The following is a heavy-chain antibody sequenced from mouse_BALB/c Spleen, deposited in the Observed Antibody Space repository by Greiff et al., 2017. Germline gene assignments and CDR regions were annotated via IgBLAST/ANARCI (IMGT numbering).Heavy chain of an antibody. Sequence: EVQLVESGGGLVKPGGSLKLSCAASGFTFSSYTMSWVRQTPEKRLEWVATISSGGSYTYYPDSVKGRFTISRDNAKNTLYLQMSSLKSEDTAMYYCTRGEFAYWGQGTLVTVSA. CDR2: ISSGGSYT. CDR1: GFTFSSYT. CDR3: TRGEFAY. V-gene: IGHV5-6-4*01. J-gene: IGHJ3*01.